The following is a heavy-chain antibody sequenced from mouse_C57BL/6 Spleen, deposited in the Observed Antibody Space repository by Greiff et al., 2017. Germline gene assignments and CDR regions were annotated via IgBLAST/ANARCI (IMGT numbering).Heavy chain of an antibody. D-gene: IGHD1-1*01. CDR1: GFTFSDYG. Sequence: EVKLQESGGGLVKPGGSLKLSCAASGFTFSDYGMHWVRQAPEKGLEWVAYISSGSSTIYYADTVKGRFTISRDNAKNTLFLQMTSLRSEDTAMYYCARVGITTVVAHFDYWGQGTTLTVSS. CDR3: ARVGITTVVAHFDY. J-gene: IGHJ2*01. CDR2: ISSGSSTI. V-gene: IGHV5-17*01.